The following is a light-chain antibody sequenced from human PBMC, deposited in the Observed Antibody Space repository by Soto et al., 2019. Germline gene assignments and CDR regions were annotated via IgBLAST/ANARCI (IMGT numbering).Light chain of an antibody. J-gene: IGKJ3*01. Sequence: DIQMTQSPTSLSASVGDRVTITCRASQDIRNFVAWYQQKPGKAPMLLIYAASTLQSGVPSRFSGSGSGTDFTLTSNSLQAEDVATYSCQKYSSVPVFGPGTKVEIK. CDR1: QDIRNF. V-gene: IGKV1-27*01. CDR2: AAS. CDR3: QKYSSVPV.